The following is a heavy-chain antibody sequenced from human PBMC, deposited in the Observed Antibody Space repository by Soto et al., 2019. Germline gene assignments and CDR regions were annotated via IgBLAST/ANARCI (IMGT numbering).Heavy chain of an antibody. D-gene: IGHD3-3*01. CDR2: IIPKLGSA. J-gene: IGHJ4*02. CDR1: GGGNSRDYR. V-gene: IGHV1-69*10. CDR3: AKSGDLEWDLYFDY. Sequence: GASVKVSCKASGGGNSRDYRTTWVRRAPGQGLEWMGGIIPKLGSANYAQNFQGRVTVTADNSKNTLYLQMNSLRAEDTAVYYCAKSGDLEWDLYFDYWGQGTLVTVSS.